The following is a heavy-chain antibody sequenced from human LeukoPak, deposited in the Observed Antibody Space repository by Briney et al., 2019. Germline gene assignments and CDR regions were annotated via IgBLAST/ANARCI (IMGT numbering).Heavy chain of an antibody. D-gene: IGHD6-19*01. J-gene: IGHJ4*02. CDR3: ARGPPDSQWLVWYYFDY. V-gene: IGHV4-59*01. Sequence: SETLSLTCTGSGGSITNYYWSWIRQSPRKGLEWIGYISSSGNTNYNAALKGRVTISVDTYKNHFSLILSSVTAADTAVYYCARGPPDSQWLVWYYFDYWGQGTLVTVSS. CDR2: ISSSGNT. CDR1: GGSITNYY.